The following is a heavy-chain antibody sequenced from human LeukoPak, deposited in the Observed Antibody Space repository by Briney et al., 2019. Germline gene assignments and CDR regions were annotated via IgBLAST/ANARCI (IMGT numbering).Heavy chain of an antibody. CDR3: PRGALLWFGESTNYFDY. D-gene: IGHD3-10*01. CDR2: INHSGST. Sequence: SETLSLTCAVYGGSFSGYYWSWLRQPPGKGLEWIGEINHSGSTNYNPSLKSRVTISVDTSKNQFSLKLRSATAADTAVCYCPRGALLWFGESTNYFDYWGQGTLVTVSS. CDR1: GGSFSGYY. J-gene: IGHJ4*02. V-gene: IGHV4-34*01.